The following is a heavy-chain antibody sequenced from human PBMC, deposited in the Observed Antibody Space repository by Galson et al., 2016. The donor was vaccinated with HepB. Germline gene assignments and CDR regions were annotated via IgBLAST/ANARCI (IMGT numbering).Heavy chain of an antibody. CDR3: ARGTIWIQLCLKY. CDR2: IWYDGSNK. V-gene: IGHV3-33*01. CDR1: GFTFSSYG. D-gene: IGHD5-18*01. J-gene: IGHJ4*02. Sequence: SLRLSCAASGFTFSSYGMHWVRQAPGKGLEWVAVIWYDGSNKYYADSVKGRFTISRDNSKNTLYLQMNSLRAEDTAVYYCARGTIWIQLCLKYWGQGTLVTVSS.